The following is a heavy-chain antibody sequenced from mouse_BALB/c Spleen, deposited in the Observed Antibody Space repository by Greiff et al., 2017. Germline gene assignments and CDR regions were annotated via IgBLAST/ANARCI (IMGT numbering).Heavy chain of an antibody. V-gene: IGHV5-4*02. CDR2: ISDGGSYT. CDR3: ARDGGITTASWFAY. CDR1: GFTFSDYY. J-gene: IGHJ3*01. D-gene: IGHD1-2*01. Sequence: EVQRVESGGGLVKPGGSLKLSCAASGFTFSDYYMYWVRQTPEKRLEWVATISDGGSYTYYPDSVKGRFTISRDNAKNNLYLQMSSLKSEDTAMYYCARDGGITTASWFAYWGQGTLVTVSA.